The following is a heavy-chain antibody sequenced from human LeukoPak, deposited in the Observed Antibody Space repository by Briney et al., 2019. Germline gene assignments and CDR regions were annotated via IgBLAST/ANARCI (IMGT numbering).Heavy chain of an antibody. J-gene: IGHJ3*02. V-gene: IGHV4-59*01. CDR3: ARDRAFDI. Sequence: GGSXXXYYWSWIRQPPGKGLEWIGYIYYSGSTNYNPSLKSRVTISVDTSKNQFSLKLSSVTAADTAVYYCARDRAFDIWGQGTMVTVS. CDR2: IYYSGST. CDR1: GGSXXXYY.